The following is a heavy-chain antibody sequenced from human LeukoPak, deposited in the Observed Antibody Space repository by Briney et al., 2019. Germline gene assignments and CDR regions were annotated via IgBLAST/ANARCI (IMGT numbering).Heavy chain of an antibody. CDR3: ARDYTGGWNDY. V-gene: IGHV3-7*01. CDR2: INEDGSEK. Sequence: GGSLRLSCAATGFTFRKHWMSWVRQAIGKGLECVAKINEDGSEKHYVDSVRGRFTISRDNAWNSLSLQMNNLRAEDTAVYYCARDYTGGWNDYWGQGTLVTVSS. J-gene: IGHJ4*02. D-gene: IGHD1-1*01. CDR1: GFTFRKHW.